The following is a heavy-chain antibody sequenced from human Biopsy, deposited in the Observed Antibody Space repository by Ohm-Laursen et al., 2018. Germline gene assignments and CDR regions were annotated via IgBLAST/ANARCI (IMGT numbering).Heavy chain of an antibody. V-gene: IGHV3-23*01. J-gene: IGHJ5*02. D-gene: IGHD2-2*01. Sequence: SLRLSCAASGFTFSSYAMTWARQAPGKGLEWVSSIGGTVDGTYYADSVKGRFTIPTDNSNNTLYLQMNSLRAEDTAVYYCAKGQSAVISAALNHWGQGTLVTVSS. CDR3: AKGQSAVISAALNH. CDR2: IGGTVDGT. CDR1: GFTFSSYA.